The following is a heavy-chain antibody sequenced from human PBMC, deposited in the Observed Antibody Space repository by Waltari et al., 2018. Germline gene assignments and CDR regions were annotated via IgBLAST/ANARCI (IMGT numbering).Heavy chain of an antibody. CDR3: ARDTPGARSAFDI. Sequence: QVQLVQSGAEVKKPGASVKVSCKASGYNFTGYYMHWVRQAPGQGLEWMGRINPNSGGTNYAQKFQGRVTMTRDTSISTAYMELSRLRSDDTAVYYCARDTPGARSAFDIWGQGTMVTVSS. CDR1: GYNFTGYY. D-gene: IGHD1-26*01. J-gene: IGHJ3*02. V-gene: IGHV1-2*06. CDR2: INPNSGGT.